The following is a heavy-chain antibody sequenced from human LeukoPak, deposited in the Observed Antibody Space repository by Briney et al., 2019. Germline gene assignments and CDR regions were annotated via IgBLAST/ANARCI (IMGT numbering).Heavy chain of an antibody. D-gene: IGHD1-7*01. Sequence: PSETLSLTCAVYGGSFSNYYWSWIRQPPGKGLEWIGEINDSGTINYNPSLMSRVTISVDKSKNQFPLKLSSVTAADTAVYYCARRWNYGRNYYIDVWGKGATVSVSS. CDR1: GGSFSNYY. CDR3: ARRWNYGRNYYIDV. J-gene: IGHJ6*03. V-gene: IGHV4-34*01. CDR2: INDSGTI.